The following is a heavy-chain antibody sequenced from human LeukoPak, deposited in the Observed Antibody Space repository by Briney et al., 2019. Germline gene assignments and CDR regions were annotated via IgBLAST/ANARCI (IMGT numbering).Heavy chain of an antibody. CDR1: GGSFSGYY. CDR2: INHSGST. D-gene: IGHD3-9*01. CDR3: ARDYDILTGYTVATYAFDI. Sequence: SETLSLTCAVYGGSFSGYYWSWIRQPPGKWLEWIWEINHSGSTNYNPSLKSRVTISVDTSKNQFSLKLSSVTAADTAVYYCARDYDILTGYTVATYAFDIWGQGTMVTVSS. V-gene: IGHV4-34*01. J-gene: IGHJ3*02.